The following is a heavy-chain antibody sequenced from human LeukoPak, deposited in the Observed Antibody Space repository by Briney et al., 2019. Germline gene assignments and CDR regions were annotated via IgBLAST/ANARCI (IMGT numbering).Heavy chain of an antibody. CDR2: IYYSGST. J-gene: IGHJ5*02. D-gene: IGHD3-22*01. CDR3: ARGRYYYDSSGYFFDP. Sequence: SETLSLTCTVSGGSISSYYWSWIRQPPGKGLEWIGYIYYSGSTNYNPSLKSRVTISVDTSKNQFSLKLSSVTAADTAVYYCARGRYYYDSSGYFFDPWGQGTLVTVSS. CDR1: GGSISSYY. V-gene: IGHV4-59*01.